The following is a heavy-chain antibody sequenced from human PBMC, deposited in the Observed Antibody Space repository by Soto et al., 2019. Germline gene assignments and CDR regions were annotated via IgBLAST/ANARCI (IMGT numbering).Heavy chain of an antibody. D-gene: IGHD6-13*01. V-gene: IGHV4-39*07. CDR3: ARGLRGKQLVPYDY. CDR1: GGSFSSSNDY. CDR2: IYYGGST. J-gene: IGHJ4*02. Sequence: PSETLSLTCTVSGGSFSSSNDYWVWIRQPPGKGLEWIGSIYYGGSTNYNPSLKSRVTISVDTSKNQFSLKLSSVTAADTAVYYCARGLRGKQLVPYDYWGQGTLVTVSS.